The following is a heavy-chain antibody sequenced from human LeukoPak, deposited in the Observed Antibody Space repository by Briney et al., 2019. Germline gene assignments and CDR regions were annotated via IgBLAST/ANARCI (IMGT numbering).Heavy chain of an antibody. J-gene: IGHJ4*02. D-gene: IGHD3-3*01. CDR2: ISCSGGST. V-gene: IGHV3-23*01. CDR1: GFTFSSYA. CDR3: AKDLKYDLWSGYYLY. Sequence: GGSLRLSCAASGFTFSSYAMSWVRQAPGKGLEWVSAISCSGGSTYYAAPVSGLFTISRDTSKNTLYLQMNSLRAEDTAVYYCAKDLKYDLWSGYYLYWGQGTLVTVSS.